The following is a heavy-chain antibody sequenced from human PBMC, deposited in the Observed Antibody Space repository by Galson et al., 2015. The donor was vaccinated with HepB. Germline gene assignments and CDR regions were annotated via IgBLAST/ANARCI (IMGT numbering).Heavy chain of an antibody. V-gene: IGHV3-48*04. Sequence: SLRLSCAASGFSFSSFSMNWVRQAPGKGLEWISYISSSSSAIYYADSVKGRFTISRDNAKNSLYLQMNSLRAEDTAVYYCARRGHYYSVSGYSMRGYHFDDWGQGALATVSS. D-gene: IGHD5/OR15-5a*01. J-gene: IGHJ4*02. CDR2: ISSSSSAI. CDR1: GFSFSSFS. CDR3: ARRGHYYSVSGYSMRGYHFDD.